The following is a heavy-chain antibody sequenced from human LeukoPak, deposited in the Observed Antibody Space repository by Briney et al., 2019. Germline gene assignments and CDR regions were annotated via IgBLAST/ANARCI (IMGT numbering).Heavy chain of an antibody. CDR3: ARSGGAYYYYYYYMDV. CDR1: GFTFDDYG. V-gene: IGHV3-20*04. D-gene: IGHD3-10*01. Sequence: GGSLRLSCAASGFTFDDYGMSWVRQAPGKGLEWVSGINWNGGSTGYADSVKGRFTISRDNAKNSLYLQMNSLRAEDTALYYRARSGGAYYYYYYYMDVWGKGTTVTVSS. CDR2: INWNGGST. J-gene: IGHJ6*03.